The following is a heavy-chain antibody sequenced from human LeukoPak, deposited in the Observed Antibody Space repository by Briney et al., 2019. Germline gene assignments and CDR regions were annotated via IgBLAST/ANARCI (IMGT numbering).Heavy chain of an antibody. Sequence: SETLSLTCTVSGGSISSSSYYWGWIRQPPGKGLEWIGSIYYSGSTYYNPSLKSRVTISVDTSKNQFSLKLSSVTAADTAVYYCARDTSVWSGDPYDYWGQGTLVTVSS. CDR3: ARDTSVWSGDPYDY. CDR2: IYYSGST. D-gene: IGHD4-17*01. V-gene: IGHV4-39*07. J-gene: IGHJ4*02. CDR1: GGSISSSSYY.